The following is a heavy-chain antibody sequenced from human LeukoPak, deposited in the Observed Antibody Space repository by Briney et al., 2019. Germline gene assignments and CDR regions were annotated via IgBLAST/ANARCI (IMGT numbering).Heavy chain of an antibody. D-gene: IGHD6-13*01. V-gene: IGHV3-7*01. CDR2: IKQDGSEK. Sequence: GSLRLSCEASGFTFSTYWMSWVRQAPGKGLEWVANIKQDGSEKYYVDSVKGRFTISRDNAKNSLYLQMNSLRAEDTAMYYCARDSAGNDYWGQGTLVTVSS. CDR1: GFTFSTYW. CDR3: ARDSAGNDY. J-gene: IGHJ4*02.